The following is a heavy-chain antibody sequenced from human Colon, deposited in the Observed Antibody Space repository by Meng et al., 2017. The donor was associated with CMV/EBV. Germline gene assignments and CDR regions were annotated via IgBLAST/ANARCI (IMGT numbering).Heavy chain of an antibody. D-gene: IGHD5-12*01. CDR3: ATEVDLVATTDY. CDR2: IKSKTYGGTI. CDR1: GSGFSNAW. J-gene: IGHJ4*02. V-gene: IGHV3-15*07. Sequence: ASGSGFSNAWMNWVRQASGKGLEWVGRIKSKTYGGTIEDAAPVKGRFTISRDDSKNTLFLQMNSLKTEGTGVYYCATEVDLVATTDYWGQGTLVTVSS.